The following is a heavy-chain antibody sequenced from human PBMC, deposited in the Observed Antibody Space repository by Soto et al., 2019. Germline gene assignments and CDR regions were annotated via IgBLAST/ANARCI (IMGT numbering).Heavy chain of an antibody. CDR2: ISGSGGTT. CDR1: GFTFSTYA. Sequence: EVQLLESGGGLVQPGGSLRLSCAASGFTFSTYAMSCVRQAPGNGLEWVSAISGSGGTTYYADSVKGRFTISRDNYKNTRELKMNSLRAEDTAVSYYAKEPVAQGSGWSADYWGQGTLVTASS. D-gene: IGHD6-19*01. CDR3: AKEPVAQGSGWSADY. V-gene: IGHV3-23*01. J-gene: IGHJ4*02.